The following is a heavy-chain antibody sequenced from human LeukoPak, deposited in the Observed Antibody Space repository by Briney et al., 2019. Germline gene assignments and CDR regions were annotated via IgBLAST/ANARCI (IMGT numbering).Heavy chain of an antibody. CDR1: GFTFSSYS. J-gene: IGHJ4*02. Sequence: GGSLRLSCAASGFTFSSYSMNWVRQAPGKGLEWVSSISSSSRYIYYADSVKGRFTISRDNAKNSLYLQMNSLRAEDTAVYYCARVSGWYLDYWGQGTLVTVSS. V-gene: IGHV3-21*01. CDR2: ISSSSRYI. D-gene: IGHD6-19*01. CDR3: ARVSGWYLDY.